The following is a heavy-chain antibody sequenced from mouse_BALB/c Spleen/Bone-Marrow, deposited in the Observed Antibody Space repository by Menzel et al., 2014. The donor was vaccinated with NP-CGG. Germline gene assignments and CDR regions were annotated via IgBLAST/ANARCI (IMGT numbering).Heavy chain of an antibody. CDR3: ARAAITTVVAGY. D-gene: IGHD1-1*01. J-gene: IGHJ2*01. CDR2: ISSGSSNI. CDR1: GFTFSSFG. Sequence: EVQLVESGGGLVQPGGSRKLSCAASGFTFSSFGMHWVRQAPEMGLEWVAYISSGSSNIYYADTVKGRFTISRDNPKNTLFLQMTSLRSEDTAMYYCARAAITTVVAGYWGQGTTLTVSS. V-gene: IGHV5-17*02.